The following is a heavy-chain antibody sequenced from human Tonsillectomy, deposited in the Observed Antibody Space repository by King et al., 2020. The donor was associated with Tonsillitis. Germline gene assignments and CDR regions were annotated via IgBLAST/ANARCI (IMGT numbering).Heavy chain of an antibody. CDR3: ARDGAAVLASWAGMDV. D-gene: IGHD3-3*02. V-gene: IGHV3-7*01. J-gene: IGHJ6*02. CDR1: GFTFNSYW. CDR2: IKQDGGEK. Sequence: VQLVESGGDLVQPGGSLRLSCAATGFTFNSYWMSWVRQAPGKGLEWVANIKQDGGEKYYVDSVEGRFTISRDNAKNSLYLQMNSLRAEDTAVYYWARDGAAVLASWAGMDVWGQGTTVTVSS.